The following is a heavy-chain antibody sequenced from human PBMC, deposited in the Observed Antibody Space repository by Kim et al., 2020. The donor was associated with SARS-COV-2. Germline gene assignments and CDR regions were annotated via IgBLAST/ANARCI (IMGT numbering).Heavy chain of an antibody. CDR3: ARGEDCGGDCYSSY. J-gene: IGHJ4*02. D-gene: IGHD2-21*02. V-gene: IGHV3-11*05. Sequence: DAGKGRFTISRDNAKNSLYLQMNSLRAEDTAVYYCARGEDCGGDCYSSYWGQGTLVTVSS.